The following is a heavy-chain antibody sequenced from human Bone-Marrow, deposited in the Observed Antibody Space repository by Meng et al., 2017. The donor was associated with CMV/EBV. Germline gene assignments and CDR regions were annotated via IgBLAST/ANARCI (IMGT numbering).Heavy chain of an antibody. CDR1: GYTFTGYY. V-gene: IGHV1-2*02. CDR3: ARKTPAPMDLDY. Sequence: ASVKVSCKASGYTFTGYYIHWVRQAPGQGLEGMGWINPNNGGTNYAQKFQGRVTVTSDTSISSAYMDLSSLTSDDTAVYYCARKTPAPMDLDYWGQGTLVTVSS. D-gene: IGHD2-2*01. CDR2: INPNNGGT. J-gene: IGHJ4*02.